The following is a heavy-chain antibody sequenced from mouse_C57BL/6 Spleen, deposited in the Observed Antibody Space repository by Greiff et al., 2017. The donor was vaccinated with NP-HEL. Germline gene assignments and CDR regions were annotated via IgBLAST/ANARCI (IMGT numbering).Heavy chain of an antibody. CDR3: ARDHYGSSHWYFDV. Sequence: EVQLVESEGGLVQPGSSMKLSCTASGFTFSDYYMAWVRQVPEKGLEWVANINYDGSSTYYLDSLKSRFIISRDNAKNILYLQMSRLKSEDTATYYCARDHYGSSHWYFDVWGTGTTVTVSS. J-gene: IGHJ1*03. V-gene: IGHV5-16*01. CDR1: GFTFSDYY. CDR2: INYDGSST. D-gene: IGHD1-1*01.